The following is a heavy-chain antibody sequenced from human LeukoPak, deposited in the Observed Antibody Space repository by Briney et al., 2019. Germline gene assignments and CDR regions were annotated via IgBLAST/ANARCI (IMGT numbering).Heavy chain of an antibody. D-gene: IGHD6-19*01. V-gene: IGHV3-53*04. J-gene: IGHJ4*02. CDR2: LYGAGST. CDR3: ARGGTPGFSTGRIDY. CDR1: GFTFSSNY. Sequence: GGSLRLSCAASGFTFSSNYMSWVRQAPGKGLEWVSVLYGAGSTYYADSVKGRFTISRHDSQNTLFLQMNSLRAEDTAVYYCARGGTPGFSTGRIDYWGQGTLVTVSS.